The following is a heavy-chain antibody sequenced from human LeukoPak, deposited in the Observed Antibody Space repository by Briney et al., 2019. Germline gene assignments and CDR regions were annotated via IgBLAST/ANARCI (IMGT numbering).Heavy chain of an antibody. CDR1: GFTFSSYS. Sequence: TGGSLRLSCAASGFTFSSYSMNWVRQAPGKGLEWVSSISSSSSYIYYADSVKGRFTISRDNAKNSLYLQMNSLRAEDTAVYYCARASEIVGATKDAFDIWGQGTMVTVSS. D-gene: IGHD1-26*01. J-gene: IGHJ3*02. CDR3: ARASEIVGATKDAFDI. CDR2: ISSSSSYI. V-gene: IGHV3-21*01.